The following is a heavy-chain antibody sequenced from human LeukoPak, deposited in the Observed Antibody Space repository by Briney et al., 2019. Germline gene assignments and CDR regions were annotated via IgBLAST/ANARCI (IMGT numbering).Heavy chain of an antibody. V-gene: IGHV3-30*04. Sequence: GGPLRLSCTASGFTFGDYAMSWVRQAPGKGLEGVAIISYDGSNKYYADSVKGRFTISRDNSKNTLYLQMNSLRPEDTAVYYCARQTGSGLFILPGGQGTLVTVSS. J-gene: IGHJ4*02. CDR3: ARQTGSGLFILP. CDR1: GFTFGDYA. D-gene: IGHD3/OR15-3a*01. CDR2: ISYDGSNK.